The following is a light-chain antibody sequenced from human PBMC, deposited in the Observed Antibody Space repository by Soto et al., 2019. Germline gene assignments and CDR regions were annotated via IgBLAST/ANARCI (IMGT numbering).Light chain of an antibody. CDR2: DVT. Sequence: QSVLTQPASVSGPPGQSITISCTGTSSDVGGYNSVSWYRQDPGKAPKLMIYDVTNRPSGVSNRFSGSKSGNTASLTISGLQAEDEADYYCSSFTSDITYVFGTGTKVTVL. J-gene: IGLJ1*01. V-gene: IGLV2-14*01. CDR3: SSFTSDITYV. CDR1: SSDVGGYNS.